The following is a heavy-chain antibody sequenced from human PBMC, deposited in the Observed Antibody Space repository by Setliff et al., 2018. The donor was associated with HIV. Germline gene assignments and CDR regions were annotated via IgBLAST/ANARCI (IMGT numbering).Heavy chain of an antibody. D-gene: IGHD3-10*01. V-gene: IGHV1-46*01. Sequence: ASVKVSCKTSGYTFTNYYVNWVRQAPGQGLEWMGIINCENGDTTYAQNFKDRVTVTRDTSTSTVYMDLSSLRPEDTAVYYCARETQTGAGSYLNWGQGTLVTVSS. J-gene: IGHJ4*02. CDR2: INCENGDT. CDR3: ARETQTGAGSYLN. CDR1: GYTFTNYY.